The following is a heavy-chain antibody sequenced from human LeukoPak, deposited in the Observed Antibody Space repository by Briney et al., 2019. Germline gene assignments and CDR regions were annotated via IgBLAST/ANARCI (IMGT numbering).Heavy chain of an antibody. J-gene: IGHJ4*02. D-gene: IGHD2-15*01. CDR1: GYTFTSYG. CDR2: ISAYNGNT. V-gene: IGHV1-18*01. CDR3: ARVVDEYCSGGSCYLPYFDY. Sequence: GASVKVSCKASGYTFTSYGISWVRQAPGQGLEWMGWISAYNGNTNYAQKLQGRVTMTTDTSTSTAYMELRSLRSDDTAVYYCARVVDEYCSGGSCYLPYFDYWGQGTLVTVSS.